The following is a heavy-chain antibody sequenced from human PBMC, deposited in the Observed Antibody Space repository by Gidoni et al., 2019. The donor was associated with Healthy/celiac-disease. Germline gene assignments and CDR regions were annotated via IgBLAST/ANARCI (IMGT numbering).Heavy chain of an antibody. CDR2: ISGSGGST. CDR1: GFTFSSYA. CDR3: AKVEVGAYYYDYGMDV. D-gene: IGHD1-26*01. Sequence: EVQLLESGGGLVQPGGSLRLSCAASGFTFSSYAMSWVRQAPGKGLEWVSAISGSGGSTYYADSVKGWFTISRDNSKNTLYLQMNSLRAEDTAVYYCAKVEVGAYYYDYGMDVWGQGTTVTVSS. V-gene: IGHV3-23*01. J-gene: IGHJ6*02.